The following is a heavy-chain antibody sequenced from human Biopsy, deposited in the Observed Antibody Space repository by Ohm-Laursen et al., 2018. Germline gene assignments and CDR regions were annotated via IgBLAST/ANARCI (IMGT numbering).Heavy chain of an antibody. CDR1: GGSISSGSNY. CDR3: ARHDGNGPFALDP. Sequence: SETLSLTCTVSGGSISSGSNYWAWIRQPPGKGLEWIGSVYHSGTTYYSPSLKSRVTISVDTSKNQLFLKVTSVTAADTAAYYCARHDGNGPFALDPWGQGTPVTVSS. D-gene: IGHD5-24*01. V-gene: IGHV4-39*01. CDR2: VYHSGTT. J-gene: IGHJ5*02.